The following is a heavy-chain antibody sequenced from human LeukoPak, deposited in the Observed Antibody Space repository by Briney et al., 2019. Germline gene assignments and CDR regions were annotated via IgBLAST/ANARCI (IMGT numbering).Heavy chain of an antibody. CDR3: AKGPHRKHIVVVTAIVRGYFDY. V-gene: IGHV3-11*01. J-gene: IGHJ4*02. Sequence: PGGSLRLSCAASGFTFSDHYMSWFRQAPGKGLERVSYISNSGSLKYYADSVKGRFTISRDNAKNSLYLQMNSLRAEDTAVYYCAKGPHRKHIVVVTAIVRGYFDYWGQGTLVTVSS. D-gene: IGHD2-21*02. CDR2: ISNSGSLK. CDR1: GFTFSDHY.